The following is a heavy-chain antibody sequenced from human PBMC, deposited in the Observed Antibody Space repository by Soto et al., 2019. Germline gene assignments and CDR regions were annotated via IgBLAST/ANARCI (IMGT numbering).Heavy chain of an antibody. CDR3: AKDEGNTVVGASRGFDH. CDR1: GFAFSTYA. Sequence: GGSLRLSCAASGFAFSTYAMNWVRQAPGKGLEWLSLISGSGSGTYYADSVKGRFTISRDNSMNTLFLQMNSLRAEDTAVYYCAKDEGNTVVGASRGFDHWGQGALVTVSS. J-gene: IGHJ4*02. V-gene: IGHV3-23*01. D-gene: IGHD1-26*01. CDR2: ISGSGSGT.